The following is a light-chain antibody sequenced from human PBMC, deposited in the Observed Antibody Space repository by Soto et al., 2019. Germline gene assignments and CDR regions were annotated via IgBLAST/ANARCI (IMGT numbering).Light chain of an antibody. V-gene: IGLV3-1*01. CDR1: KLGDKY. J-gene: IGLJ2*01. Sequence: SYELTQPPSVSVSPGQTASITCSGDKLGDKYACWYQQKSGQSPVMVMYQDSKRPSGIPERFSGSNSGNTATLTISGTQAMDEADYYCQAWDSSLVVFGGGTKLTVL. CDR2: QDS. CDR3: QAWDSSLVV.